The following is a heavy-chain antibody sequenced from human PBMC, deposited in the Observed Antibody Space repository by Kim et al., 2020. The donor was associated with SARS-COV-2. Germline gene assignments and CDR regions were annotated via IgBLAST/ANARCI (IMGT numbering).Heavy chain of an antibody. Sequence: ASEKVSCKASGYTFTSYYMHWVRQAPGQGLEWMGIINPSGGSTSYAQKFQGRVTMTRDTSTSTVYMELSSLRSEDTAVYYCARGIPMVRGVTDNWFDPWGPGALVTVSS. CDR2: INPSGGST. V-gene: IGHV1-46*01. D-gene: IGHD3-10*01. J-gene: IGHJ5*02. CDR3: ARGIPMVRGVTDNWFDP. CDR1: GYTFTSYY.